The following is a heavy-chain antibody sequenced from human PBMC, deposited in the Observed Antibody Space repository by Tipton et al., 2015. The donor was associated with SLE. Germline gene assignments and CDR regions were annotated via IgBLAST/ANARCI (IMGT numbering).Heavy chain of an antibody. V-gene: IGHV4-39*07. CDR1: GGSVSSSSKY. J-gene: IGHJ4*02. D-gene: IGHD5-24*01. CDR3: VRGYNYGPGYYFDY. CDR2: IYHRGST. Sequence: TLSLTCTVSGGSVSSSSKYWAWIRQPPGKGLEWIGNIYHRGSTSYNPSLKSRVTISVDTSKNQFSLRLSSVTAADTAVYYCVRGYNYGPGYYFDYWGRGTLVTVSS.